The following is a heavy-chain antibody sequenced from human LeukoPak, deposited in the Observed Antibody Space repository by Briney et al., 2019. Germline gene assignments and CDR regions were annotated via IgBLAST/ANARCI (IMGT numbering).Heavy chain of an antibody. D-gene: IGHD3-3*01. CDR2: ISGSGGST. J-gene: IGHJ4*02. Sequence: GGSLRLSCAVSVFIFSNYAMNWVRQAPGKGLEWVSAISGSGGSTYYADSVKGRFTISRDNSKNTLYLQVNSLRAEDTALYYCARVVYDSWSAYDYWGQGTLVTVSS. CDR3: ARVVYDSWSAYDY. V-gene: IGHV3-23*01. CDR1: VFIFSNYA.